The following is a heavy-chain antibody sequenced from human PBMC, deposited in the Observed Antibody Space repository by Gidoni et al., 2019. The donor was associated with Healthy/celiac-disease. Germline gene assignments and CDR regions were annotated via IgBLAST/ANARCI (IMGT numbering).Heavy chain of an antibody. CDR1: GGTFSSYA. D-gene: IGHD6-6*01. CDR3: ASDSSSSAQNFDY. Sequence: QVQLVQSGAEVKQPGSSVKVSCKAPGGTFSSYAISWVRQAPGQGLEWMGGIIPIFGTANYAQKFQGRVTITADESTSTAYMELSSLRSEDTAVYYCASDSSSSAQNFDYWGQGTLVTVSS. CDR2: IIPIFGTA. V-gene: IGHV1-69*01. J-gene: IGHJ4*02.